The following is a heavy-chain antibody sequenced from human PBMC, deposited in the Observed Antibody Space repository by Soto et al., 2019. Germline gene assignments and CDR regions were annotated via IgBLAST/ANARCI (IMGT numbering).Heavy chain of an antibody. CDR1: GFTFSSYS. V-gene: IGHV3-48*01. D-gene: IGHD3-3*02. J-gene: IGHJ4*02. CDR3: ARHFAGNRDD. Sequence: GSLRLSCAASGFTFSSYSMNWVRQAPGKGLEWVAYIDSSSTSIYYQDSVTGRFTISRDNAQNSLYLQLNSLRVEDTAGYDCARHFAGNRDDWGQGTLVTVSS. CDR2: IDSSSTSI.